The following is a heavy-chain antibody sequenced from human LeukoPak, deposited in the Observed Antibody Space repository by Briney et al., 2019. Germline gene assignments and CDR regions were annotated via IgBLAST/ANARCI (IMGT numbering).Heavy chain of an antibody. V-gene: IGHV1-2*02. Sequence: ASVKVSCKASGYTFTAYYMHWLRQAPGQGLQWMGWINPNGGDTNYAQNSQGRVTMTRDMSTSTVYMELSSLRSEDTAVYYCARESGPGGGFQQWGQGTLVTVSS. CDR3: ARESGPGGGFQQ. D-gene: IGHD3-10*01. CDR2: INPNGGDT. J-gene: IGHJ1*01. CDR1: GYTFTAYY.